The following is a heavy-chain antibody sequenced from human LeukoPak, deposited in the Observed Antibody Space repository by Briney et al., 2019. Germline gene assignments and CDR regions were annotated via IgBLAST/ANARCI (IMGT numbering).Heavy chain of an antibody. V-gene: IGHV3-7*01. CDR3: ARIKVGATGIDY. CDR1: GFSFSDYG. CDR2: IKQDGSEK. J-gene: IGHJ4*02. D-gene: IGHD1-26*01. Sequence: GGSLRLSCGASGFSFSDYGMHWVRQAPGKGLEWVANIKQDGSEKYYVDSVKGRFTFSRDNAKNTLYLQMNSLRAEDTAVYYCARIKVGATGIDYWGQGTLVTVSS.